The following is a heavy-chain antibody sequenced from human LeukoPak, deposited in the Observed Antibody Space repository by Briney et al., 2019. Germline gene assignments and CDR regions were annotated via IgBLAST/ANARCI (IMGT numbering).Heavy chain of an antibody. V-gene: IGHV5-51*01. CDR2: IYPGDSGT. CDR3: ARLVDTSMARFDY. CDR1: GYSFTNYW. Sequence: GESLKISCKGSGYSFTNYWIGWVRQMPGKGLEWMGIIYPGDSGTRYSPSFQGQVTISADKSISTAYLQWSSLKASDIAIYYCARLVDTSMARFDYWGQGTPVTVSP. D-gene: IGHD5-18*01. J-gene: IGHJ4*02.